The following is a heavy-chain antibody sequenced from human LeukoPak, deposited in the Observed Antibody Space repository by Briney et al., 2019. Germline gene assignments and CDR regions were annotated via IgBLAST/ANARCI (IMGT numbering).Heavy chain of an antibody. Sequence: ASVKVSCKASGYTFTGYYMHWVRQAPGQGLEWMGWINPNSGGTNYAQKFQGRVTMTRDTSISTAYMELSRLRSDDTAVYYCARDKVYGSGPSDYYYYYMDVWGKGTTVTVSS. J-gene: IGHJ6*03. V-gene: IGHV1-2*02. CDR1: GYTFTGYY. D-gene: IGHD3-10*01. CDR3: ARDKVYGSGPSDYYYYYMDV. CDR2: INPNSGGT.